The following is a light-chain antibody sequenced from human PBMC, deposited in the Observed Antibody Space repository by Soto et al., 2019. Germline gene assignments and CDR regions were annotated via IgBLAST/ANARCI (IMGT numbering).Light chain of an antibody. CDR3: QQLNSYPRT. J-gene: IGKJ1*01. CDR1: LGINTY. V-gene: IGKV1-9*01. CDR2: AAS. Sequence: IQLTQSPSFLSASVGDRVTITCRASLGINTYLAWYQQKPGKAPELLIYAASTLQSGVPSRFSGSGSGTEFTLTISSLQPEDFATYYCQQLNSYPRTFCQGTKVEIK.